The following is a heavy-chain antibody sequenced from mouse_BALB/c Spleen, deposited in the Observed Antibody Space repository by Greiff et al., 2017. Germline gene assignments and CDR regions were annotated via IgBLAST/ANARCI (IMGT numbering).Heavy chain of an antibody. V-gene: IGHV5-17*02. D-gene: IGHD2-4*01. CDR1: GFTFSSFG. Sequence: EVKLVESGGGLVQPGGSRKLSCAASGFTFSSFGMHWVRQAPEKGLEWVAYISSGSSTIYYADTVKGRFTISRDNPKNTLFLQMTSLRSEDTAMYYCARGGTTMSTGFAYWGQGTLVTVSA. CDR2: ISSGSSTI. J-gene: IGHJ3*01. CDR3: ARGGTTMSTGFAY.